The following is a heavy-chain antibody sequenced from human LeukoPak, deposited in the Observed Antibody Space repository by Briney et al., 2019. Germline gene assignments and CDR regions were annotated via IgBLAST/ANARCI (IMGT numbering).Heavy chain of an antibody. Sequence: GGSLRLSCVASGFTLSSHNINWVRQAPGKGLEWVSHISSSGSITYYGDSVKGRITISRDNARNSVTLYMNSLRAEDSAVYYCARPGITAFDIWGQGTMVTVSS. CDR3: ARPGITAFDI. CDR2: ISSSGSIT. D-gene: IGHD3-10*01. CDR1: GFTLSSHN. V-gene: IGHV3-48*01. J-gene: IGHJ3*02.